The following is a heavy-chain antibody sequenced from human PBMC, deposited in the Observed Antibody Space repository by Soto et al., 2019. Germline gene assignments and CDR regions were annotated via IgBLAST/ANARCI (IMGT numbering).Heavy chain of an antibody. CDR1: GYSFTSYW. V-gene: IGHV5-51*01. J-gene: IGHJ5*02. CDR3: ARQGVRVDCSGGSCYFVWFDP. CDR2: IYPGDSDT. D-gene: IGHD2-15*01. Sequence: GESLKVSCKGAGYSFTSYWSGWVRQMPGKGLEWMGIIYPGDSDTRYSPSFQGQVTISADKSISTAYLQWSSLKASDTAMYYCARQGVRVDCSGGSCYFVWFDPWGQGTLVTVSS.